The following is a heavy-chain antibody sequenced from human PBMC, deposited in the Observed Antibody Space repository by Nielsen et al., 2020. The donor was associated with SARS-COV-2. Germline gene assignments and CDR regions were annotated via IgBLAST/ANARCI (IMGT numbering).Heavy chain of an antibody. V-gene: IGHV3-30*18. CDR2: ISYDGSNK. J-gene: IGHJ4*02. CDR1: GFTFSSYG. CDR3: AKDLDY. Sequence: GGSLRLSCAASGFTFSSYGMHWVRQAPGKGLEWVAVISYDGSNKYYADSVKGRFTISRDNSKNTLYLQMNSLRAEDTAVYYCAKDLDYWGQGTLVTVSS.